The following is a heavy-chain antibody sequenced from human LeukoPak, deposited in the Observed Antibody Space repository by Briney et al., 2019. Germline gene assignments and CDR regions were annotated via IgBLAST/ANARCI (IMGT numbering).Heavy chain of an antibody. D-gene: IGHD5-12*01. CDR2: IKQDGSEK. V-gene: IGHV3-7*01. J-gene: IGHJ6*02. Sequence: GGSLRLSCAASGFTFSSYWMSWVRQAPGKGLEWVANIKQDGSEKYYVDSVKGRFTISRDNAKNSLYLQMNSLRAEDTAVHYCARDSGYDSRYYYYYYGMDVWGQGTTVTVSS. CDR3: ARDSGYDSRYYYYYYGMDV. CDR1: GFTFSSYW.